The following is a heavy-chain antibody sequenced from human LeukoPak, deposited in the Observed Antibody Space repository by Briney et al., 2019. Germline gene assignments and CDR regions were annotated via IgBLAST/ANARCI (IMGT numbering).Heavy chain of an antibody. CDR1: GFTFSSYA. Sequence: GGSLRLSCAASGFTFSSYAMSWVRQAPGKGLEWVSAISGSGGSTYYADSVKGRLTISRDNSKNTLYLQMNSLRAEDTAVYYCARDRLRFFDSYAFDVWGQGTMVTVSS. D-gene: IGHD3-9*01. J-gene: IGHJ3*01. V-gene: IGHV3-23*01. CDR3: ARDRLRFFDSYAFDV. CDR2: ISGSGGST.